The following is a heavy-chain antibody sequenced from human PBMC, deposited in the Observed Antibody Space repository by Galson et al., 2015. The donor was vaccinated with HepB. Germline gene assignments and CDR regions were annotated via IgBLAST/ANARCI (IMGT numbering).Heavy chain of an antibody. J-gene: IGHJ4*02. CDR1: GFTFSASD. D-gene: IGHD5-12*01. CDR3: TRLTTVATN. CDR2: IRSKVNTYAT. V-gene: IGHV3-73*01. Sequence: SLRLSCAASGFTFSASDIDWVRQASGKGLEWVGRIRSKVNTYATAYAASVKGRFSFSRDDSKNTAYLQMNSLKIEDTAVYYCTRLTTVATNWGQGTLVTVSS.